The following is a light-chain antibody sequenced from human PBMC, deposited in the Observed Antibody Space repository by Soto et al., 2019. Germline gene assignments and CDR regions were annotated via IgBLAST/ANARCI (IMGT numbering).Light chain of an antibody. J-gene: IGKJ1*01. CDR1: KSVTSY. CDR3: QQYGNSPQT. CDR2: DAS. V-gene: IGKV3-11*01. Sequence: MVLSQSRATLSLSPGERATLSCRASKSVTSYLAWYQQKPGQAPRLLIYDASNRATGIPARFSGSGSGTDFTLTISSLEPEDFAVYYCQQYGNSPQTFGQRTNVDI.